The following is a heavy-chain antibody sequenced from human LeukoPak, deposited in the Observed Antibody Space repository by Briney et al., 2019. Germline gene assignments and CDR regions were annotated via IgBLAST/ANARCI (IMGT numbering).Heavy chain of an antibody. CDR2: VYHSGDT. V-gene: IGHV4-38-2*02. D-gene: IGHD1-26*01. CDR3: ASHTGSFLNP. J-gene: IGHJ5*02. CDR1: GFTFGDYA. Sequence: GSLRLSCTASGFTFGDYAMSWFRQAPGKGLEWIGNVYHSGDTYYNPSLKSRLSISVDTSKNQFSLNLTSVTAADTAIYYCASHTGSFLNPWGQGALVAVSS.